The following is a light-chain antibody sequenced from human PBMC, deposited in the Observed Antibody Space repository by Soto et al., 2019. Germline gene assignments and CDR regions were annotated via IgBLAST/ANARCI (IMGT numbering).Light chain of an antibody. J-gene: IGKJ5*01. V-gene: IGKV3-11*01. CDR2: DAS. CDR1: QSVSSY. CDR3: QQRSNWPIT. Sequence: EIVLTQSPATLSLSPRERATLSCRASQSVSSYLAWYQQKPGQAPRLLIYDASNRATGIPARFSGSGSGTDFTLTISSLEPEDFAVYYCQQRSNWPITVGQGTRLEIK.